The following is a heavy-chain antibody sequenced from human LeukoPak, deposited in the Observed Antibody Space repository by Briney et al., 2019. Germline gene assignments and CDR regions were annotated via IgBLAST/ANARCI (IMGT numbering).Heavy chain of an antibody. CDR3: ARAVYSGYDSPYFDC. CDR2: ISAYNGNT. CDR1: GYTFTSYG. V-gene: IGHV1-18*01. Sequence: ASVKVSCKASGYTFTSYGISWVRQAPGQGLEWMGWISAYNGNTNYAQKLQGRVTMTTDTSTSTAYMELRSLRSDDTAVYYCARAVYSGYDSPYFDCWGQGTLVTVSS. J-gene: IGHJ4*02. D-gene: IGHD5-12*01.